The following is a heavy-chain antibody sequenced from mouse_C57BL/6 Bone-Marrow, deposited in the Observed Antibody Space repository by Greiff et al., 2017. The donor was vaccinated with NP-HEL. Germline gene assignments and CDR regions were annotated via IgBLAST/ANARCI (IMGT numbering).Heavy chain of an antibody. J-gene: IGHJ3*01. CDR1: GYSFTDYN. CDR3: AGGTLGRFFAY. CDR2: IHPNDGTT. Sequence: VQLQQPGPELVKPGASVKISCKASGYSFTDYNMNWVKQSNEKSLEWIGIIHPNDGTTSYNQKFKGKATLTVDQSSSTAYMQLNSLTSEDSAVYYCAGGTLGRFFAYWGPGTLVTVSA. D-gene: IGHD3-3*01. V-gene: IGHV1-39*01.